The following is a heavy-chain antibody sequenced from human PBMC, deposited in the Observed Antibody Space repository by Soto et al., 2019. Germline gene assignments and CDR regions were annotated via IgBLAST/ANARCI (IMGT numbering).Heavy chain of an antibody. CDR2: ISYDGLDK. Sequence: QVQLVESGGGGVQPGRSLRISCAASGFTFRSYAMHWVRQTPGKGLEWVAGISYDGLDKFYTESVKGRFIISRDNFNSSLILQMNSLRLEDTATYICAGEGIKDVSPVFEYWGQGTLVTVSS. V-gene: IGHV3-30*04. D-gene: IGHD3-16*01. CDR1: GFTFRSYA. CDR3: AGEGIKDVSPVFEY. J-gene: IGHJ4*02.